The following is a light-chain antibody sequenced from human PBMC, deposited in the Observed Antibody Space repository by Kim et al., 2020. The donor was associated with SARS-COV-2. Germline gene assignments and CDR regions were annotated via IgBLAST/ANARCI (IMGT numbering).Light chain of an antibody. V-gene: IGKV1-39*01. CDR1: QGVSGW. Sequence: ASVGDRVTITCRASQGVSGWLNWYQHKPGNAPHLLIYRTSTLQTGVPPRFSGSASGTDFTLTINTLQPEDFATSYCQQSYNFPRTFGQGTKVDIK. CDR2: RTS. J-gene: IGKJ1*01. CDR3: QQSYNFPRT.